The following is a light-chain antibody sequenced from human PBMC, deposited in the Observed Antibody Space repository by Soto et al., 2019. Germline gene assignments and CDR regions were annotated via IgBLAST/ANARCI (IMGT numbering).Light chain of an antibody. V-gene: IGLV2-8*01. J-gene: IGLJ3*02. Sequence: QYALTQPPSASGSPGQSVTISCTGTNSDVGAYNYVSWYQQHQGKAPKLMIYDVSKRPSGVTDRFSGSKSGNTASLTVSGLQAEDEADFYCISYAGSIIWVFGGGNKLTVL. CDR2: DVS. CDR1: NSDVGAYNY. CDR3: ISYAGSIIWV.